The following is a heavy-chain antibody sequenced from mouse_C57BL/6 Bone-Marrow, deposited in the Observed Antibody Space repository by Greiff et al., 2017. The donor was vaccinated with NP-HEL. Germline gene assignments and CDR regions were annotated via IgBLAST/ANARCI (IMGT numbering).Heavy chain of an antibody. D-gene: IGHD2-1*01. CDR3: AKKAGIYYGNLYAMDY. CDR2: IWSGGST. J-gene: IGHJ4*01. Sequence: QVQLKESGPGLVQPSQSLSITCTVSGFSLTSYGVHWVRQPPGKGLEWLGVIWSGGSTDYNAAFISRLSISKDNSKSQVFFKMNSLQADDTAIYYCAKKAGIYYGNLYAMDYWGQGTSVTVSS. V-gene: IGHV2-4*01. CDR1: GFSLTSYG.